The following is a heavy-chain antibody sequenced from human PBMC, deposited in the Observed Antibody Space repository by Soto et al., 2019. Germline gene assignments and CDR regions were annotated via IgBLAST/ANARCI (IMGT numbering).Heavy chain of an antibody. CDR2: INPSGGST. J-gene: IGHJ6*02. CDR3: ASDAVAARHNYGRDV. Sequence: QVQLVQSGAEVKKPGASVKVSCKASGYTFTSYYMHWVRQAPGQGLEWMGIINPSGGSTSYAQKFQGIVTMTSDTSTSTVYMELSSLRSEDTAVYYCASDAVAARHNYGRDVCGQGTTVTVSS. V-gene: IGHV1-46*01. CDR1: GYTFTSYY. D-gene: IGHD6-6*01.